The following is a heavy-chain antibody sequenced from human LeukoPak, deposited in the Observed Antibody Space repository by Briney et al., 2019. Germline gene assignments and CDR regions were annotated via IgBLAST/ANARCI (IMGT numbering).Heavy chain of an antibody. D-gene: IGHD3-3*02. CDR2: FDPEDGET. J-gene: IGHJ5*02. CDR1: GYTLTELS. CDR3: AREAIFGVVNGGPNWFDP. V-gene: IGHV1-24*01. Sequence: ASVKVSCKVSGYTLTELSMHWVRQAPGKGLEWMGGFDPEDGETIYAPKFQGRVTMPRDTSTSTVYMELSSLRSEDTAVYYCAREAIFGVVNGGPNWFDPWGQGTLVTVSS.